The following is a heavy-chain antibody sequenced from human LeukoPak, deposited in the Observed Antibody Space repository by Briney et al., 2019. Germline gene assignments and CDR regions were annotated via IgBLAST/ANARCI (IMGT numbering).Heavy chain of an antibody. D-gene: IGHD2-8*01. V-gene: IGHV4-34*01. CDR2: INDRGRT. CDR3: ARGGDIAVMTYATWFDP. J-gene: IGHJ5*02. Sequence: SETLSLTCAVYGESFSGYYWNWIRQSPGKGLEWIGEINDRGRTNDNPSLKSRVTLSVDTSKNQFSLKLSSVTAADTAVHYCARGGDIAVMTYATWFDPWSQGTLVTVSS. CDR1: GESFSGYY.